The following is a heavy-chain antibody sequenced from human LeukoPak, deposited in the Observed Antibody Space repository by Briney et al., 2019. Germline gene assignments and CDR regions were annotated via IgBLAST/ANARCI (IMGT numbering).Heavy chain of an antibody. CDR1: GGSFSGYY. Sequence: SETLSLTCAVYGGSFSGYYWSWIRQPSGKGLEWIGEINHSGSTNYNPSLKSRVTISLDTSKTLVSLNLTSVTAADTAMYFCARGEGRRFGDRRFDPWGQGTLVTVSS. V-gene: IGHV4-34*01. CDR3: ARGEGRRFGDRRFDP. J-gene: IGHJ5*02. D-gene: IGHD3-10*01. CDR2: INHSGST.